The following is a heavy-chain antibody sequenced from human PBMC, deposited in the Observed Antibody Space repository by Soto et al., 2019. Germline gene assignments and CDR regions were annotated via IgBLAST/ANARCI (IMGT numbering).Heavy chain of an antibody. CDR1: GYTFTLHG. D-gene: IGHD3-10*01. V-gene: IGHV1-3*01. Sequence: QVQLVQSGAEVKKPGASVKVSCKASGYTFTLHGIHWVRQAPGQRLEWMGWINAGNENTRYSQRFQDRVTLTRATSASTAYMELRSRRSEDTAVYYCARATYYSGSGSRYYFDYWGQGTAVTVPS. CDR3: ARATYYSGSGSRYYFDY. CDR2: INAGNENT. J-gene: IGHJ4*02.